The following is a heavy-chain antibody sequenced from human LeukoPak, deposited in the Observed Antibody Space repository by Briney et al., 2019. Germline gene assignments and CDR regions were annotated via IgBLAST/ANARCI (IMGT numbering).Heavy chain of an antibody. D-gene: IGHD3-10*01. CDR2: IIPILGTA. Sequence: GASVKVSCKASGGTFSSYAISWVRQAPGQGLEWMGGIIPILGTANYAQKFQGRVTITADESTSTAYMELSSLRSEDTAVYYCARDSNYYGSGRPYYYYGMDVWGQGTTVTVSS. CDR1: GGTFSSYA. CDR3: ARDSNYYGSGRPYYYYGMDV. J-gene: IGHJ6*02. V-gene: IGHV1-69*13.